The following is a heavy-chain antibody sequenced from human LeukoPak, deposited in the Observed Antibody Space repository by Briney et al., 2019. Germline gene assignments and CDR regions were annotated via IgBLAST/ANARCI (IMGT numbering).Heavy chain of an antibody. Sequence: GGSLRLSCAASGFTFEDYTMHWVRQAPGKTLEWVSLISWDGTPYYRDSVKGRFSISRDNSKNSLYLQMDTLRSEDTAFHYCVKDLSYESSGYVFDYWGQGTLVTVSS. CDR2: ISWDGTP. D-gene: IGHD3-22*01. J-gene: IGHJ4*02. CDR3: VKDLSYESSGYVFDY. V-gene: IGHV3-43*01. CDR1: GFTFEDYT.